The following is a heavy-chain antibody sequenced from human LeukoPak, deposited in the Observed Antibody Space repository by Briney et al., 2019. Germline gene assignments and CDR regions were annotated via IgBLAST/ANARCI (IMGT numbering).Heavy chain of an antibody. Sequence: SETLSLTCTVSGYSISSGYYWGWIRQPPGKGLEWIGSTYDSGSTYYNPSLKSRVTISVDTSKNQFSLKLTSVTAADTAVYYCASSPSPYCSSTSCPNGKFDYWGQGTLVTVSS. J-gene: IGHJ4*02. CDR1: GYSISSGYY. V-gene: IGHV4-38-2*02. CDR2: TYDSGST. CDR3: ASSPSPYCSSTSCPNGKFDY. D-gene: IGHD2-2*01.